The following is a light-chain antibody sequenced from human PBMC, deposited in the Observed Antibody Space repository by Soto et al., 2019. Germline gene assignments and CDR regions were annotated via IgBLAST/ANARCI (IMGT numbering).Light chain of an antibody. J-gene: IGKJ2*01. V-gene: IGKV3-11*01. CDR2: DAS. Sequence: EVVLTQSPATLSLSPGERVTLSCRASQSVRKYLGWYQQKPGQAPRLLIYDASNRATDIPPRFSGSGSGTDFTLTINRLEPEDFAVYYCQQYGNFPYTFGQGTKLEIK. CDR1: QSVRKY. CDR3: QQYGNFPYT.